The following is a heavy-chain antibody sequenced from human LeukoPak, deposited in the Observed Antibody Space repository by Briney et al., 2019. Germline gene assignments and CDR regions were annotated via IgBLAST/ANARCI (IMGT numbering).Heavy chain of an antibody. V-gene: IGHV1-18*04. Sequence: GASVKVSCKASGYTFTGYYMHWVRQAPGQGLEWMGWISAYNGNTNYAQKLQGRVTMTTDTSTSTAYMELRSLRSDDTAVYYCARDHGYSSGWYGGYWGQGTLVTVSS. J-gene: IGHJ4*02. CDR3: ARDHGYSSGWYGGY. D-gene: IGHD6-19*01. CDR1: GYTFTGYY. CDR2: ISAYNGNT.